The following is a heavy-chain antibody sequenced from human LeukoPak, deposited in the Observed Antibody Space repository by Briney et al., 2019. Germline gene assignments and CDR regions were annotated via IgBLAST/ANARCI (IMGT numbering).Heavy chain of an antibody. J-gene: IGHJ3*02. D-gene: IGHD3-22*01. CDR3: ARDRGTYYYDSSGYHDAFDI. Sequence: PSETLSLTCAVYGGSFSGYYWSWIRQPPGKGLEWIGEINHSGSTNYNPSLKSRVTISVDTSKNQFSLKLSSVTAADTAVYYCARDRGTYYYDSSGYHDAFDIWGQGTMVTVSS. CDR2: INHSGST. CDR1: GGSFSGYY. V-gene: IGHV4-34*01.